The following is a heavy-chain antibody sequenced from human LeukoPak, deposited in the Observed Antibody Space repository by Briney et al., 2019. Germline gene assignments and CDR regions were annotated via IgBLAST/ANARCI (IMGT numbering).Heavy chain of an antibody. V-gene: IGHV4-39*01. CDR1: GGSISSSSYY. D-gene: IGHD2-2*01. CDR3: ARHRPQYRMLYNNWFDR. Sequence: PSETLSLTCTVSGGSISSSSYYWGWLRQPPGTGLEWIGSIYYSGSTYYNPSLKSRVTISVDTSKNQLSLNLSSVTAADTAVYYCARHRPQYRMLYNNWFDRWGQGTLVTVSS. J-gene: IGHJ5*02. CDR2: IYYSGST.